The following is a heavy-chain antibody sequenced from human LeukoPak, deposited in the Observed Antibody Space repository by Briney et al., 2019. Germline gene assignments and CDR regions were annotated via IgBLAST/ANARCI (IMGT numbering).Heavy chain of an antibody. D-gene: IGHD1-26*01. CDR2: ISGSGGST. Sequence: GGSLRLSCAASGFTFSSYAMSWVRQAPGKGLEWVSAISGSGGSTYCADSVKGRFTISRDNSKNTLYLQMNSLRAEDTAVYYCAKVDSIVGATSCDYWGQGTLVTVSS. V-gene: IGHV3-23*01. CDR1: GFTFSSYA. J-gene: IGHJ4*02. CDR3: AKVDSIVGATSCDY.